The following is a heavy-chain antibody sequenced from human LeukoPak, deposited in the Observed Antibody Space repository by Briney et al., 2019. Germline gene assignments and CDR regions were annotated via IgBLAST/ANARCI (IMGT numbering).Heavy chain of an antibody. CDR3: ACSGYCSGGSCYLRYWYSDL. V-gene: IGHV3-23*01. CDR1: GLTLSNYA. CDR2: ISGSGDST. J-gene: IGHJ2*01. D-gene: IGHD2-15*01. Sequence: QPGGSLRLSCAASGLTLSNYAMSWVRQAPGKGLEWVSAISGSGDSTYYADSVKGRFTISRDNSRNTLYLQMNSLRAADTAVYYCACSGYCSGGSCYLRYWYSDLWGRGTLVTVSS.